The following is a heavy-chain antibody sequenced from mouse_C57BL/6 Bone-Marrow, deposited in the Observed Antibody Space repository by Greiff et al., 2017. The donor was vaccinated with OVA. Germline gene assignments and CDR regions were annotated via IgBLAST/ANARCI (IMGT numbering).Heavy chain of an antibody. Sequence: QVQLQQSAAELVKPGASVKLSCKVSGYTFTDHTIHWLKQRPEQGLEWIGYIYPRDGSTKYIEKFRGKSTLTADKSSSTAYMQLNSLTSEDSAVYFCATTVVANWYFDVWGTGTTVTVSS. CDR3: ATTVVANWYFDV. V-gene: IGHV1-78*01. J-gene: IGHJ1*03. D-gene: IGHD1-1*01. CDR2: IYPRDGST. CDR1: GYTFTDHT.